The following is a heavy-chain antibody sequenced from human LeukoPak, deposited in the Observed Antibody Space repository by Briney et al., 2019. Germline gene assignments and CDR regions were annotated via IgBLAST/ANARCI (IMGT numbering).Heavy chain of an antibody. D-gene: IGHD1-26*01. CDR3: AKVLVGASYYNYYYMDV. CDR1: GFTFSSYG. V-gene: IGHV3-23*01. J-gene: IGHJ6*03. CDR2: ISGSGDKT. Sequence: GGSLRLSCAASGFTFSSYGTSWVRQAPGKGLEWVPAISGSGDKTYYTDSVKGRFTISRDNSKSTLYLQMDSLRAEDTAVFFCAKVLVGASYYNYYYMDVWGKGTTVTVPS.